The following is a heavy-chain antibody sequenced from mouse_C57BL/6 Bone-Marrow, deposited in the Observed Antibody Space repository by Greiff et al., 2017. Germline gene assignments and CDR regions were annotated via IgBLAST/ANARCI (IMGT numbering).Heavy chain of an antibody. CDR1: GYTFTNYW. D-gene: IGHD6-1*01. CDR2: IYPGGGYT. V-gene: IGHV1-63*01. J-gene: IGHJ2*01. Sequence: QVQLQQSGAELVRPGTSVKMSCKASGYTFTNYWIGWAKQRPGHGLEWIGDIYPGGGYTNYNEKFKGKATLTADKSSSTAYMQFSSLTSEDSAIYYCARCRAGYFDYWGQGTTLTVSS. CDR3: ARCRAGYFDY.